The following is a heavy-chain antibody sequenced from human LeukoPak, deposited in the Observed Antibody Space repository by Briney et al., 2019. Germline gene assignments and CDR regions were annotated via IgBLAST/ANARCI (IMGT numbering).Heavy chain of an antibody. J-gene: IGHJ4*02. Sequence: AETLSLTCAVHGGSFSGYYWSWIRQPPGKGLEWIGEINDGGSTNYNPSLRSRVTTSVDTSKNQFSLKLNSVTAADTAVYYCARGRGRFDYWGQGALVTVSS. CDR1: GGSFSGYY. CDR3: ARGRGRFDY. V-gene: IGHV4-34*01. CDR2: INDGGST. D-gene: IGHD3-16*01.